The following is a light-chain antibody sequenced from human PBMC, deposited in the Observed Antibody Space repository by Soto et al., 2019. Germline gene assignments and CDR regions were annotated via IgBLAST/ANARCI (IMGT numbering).Light chain of an antibody. V-gene: IGKV3-15*01. J-gene: IGKJ5*01. CDR1: QTIDNT. Sequence: EIVMTQSPATLSLSPGERATLSCRASQTIDNTLAWYQQKPGQAPRLLIYDASTRATGVPARFSGSGSGTDFTLTISSLQSEDFATYYCQQLNTYPITFGQGTRLEIK. CDR2: DAS. CDR3: QQLNTYPIT.